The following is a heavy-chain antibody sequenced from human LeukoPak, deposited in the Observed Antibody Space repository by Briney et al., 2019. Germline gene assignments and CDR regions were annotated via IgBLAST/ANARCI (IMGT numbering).Heavy chain of an antibody. CDR3: ARVGGDYYDSNDIFDY. D-gene: IGHD3-22*01. V-gene: IGHV1-18*04. Sequence: ASVKVSCTASGYTFTGYYMHWVRQAPGQGLEWMGWISAYNDNTNYAQKLQGRVTMTTDTSTSTAYMELRSLRSDDTAVYYCARVGGDYYDSNDIFDYWGQGTLVTVSS. CDR2: ISAYNDNT. J-gene: IGHJ4*02. CDR1: GYTFTGYY.